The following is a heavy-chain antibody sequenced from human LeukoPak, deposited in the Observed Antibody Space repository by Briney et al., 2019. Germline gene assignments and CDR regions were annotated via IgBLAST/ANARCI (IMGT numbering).Heavy chain of an antibody. CDR2: INSDGTST. D-gene: IGHD1-26*01. CDR1: GFTFTSYW. CDR3: VRGAPFDY. V-gene: IGHV3-74*01. J-gene: IGHJ4*02. Sequence: GGSLRLSCAASGFTFTSYWMHWVRQAPGKGLVWVSRINSDGTSTAYADSVKGRFTISRDNAKNMLCLQMNSLRVDDTAVYYCVRGAPFDYWGQGTLVAVSS.